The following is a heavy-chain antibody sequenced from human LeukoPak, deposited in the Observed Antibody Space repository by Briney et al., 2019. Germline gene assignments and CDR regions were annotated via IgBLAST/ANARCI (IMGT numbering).Heavy chain of an antibody. CDR3: AKDIQYYYDSSGYFDY. V-gene: IGHV3-53*01. CDR1: GVTVSSNY. CDR2: IYSGGST. J-gene: IGHJ4*02. D-gene: IGHD3-22*01. Sequence: PGGALGLSWAASGVTVSSNYMRWGRQAPGEGLEGGSGIYSGGSTYYADSVKGRFTISRDNSKNTLYLQMNSLRAEDTAVYYCAKDIQYYYDSSGYFDYRGQGTLVTVSS.